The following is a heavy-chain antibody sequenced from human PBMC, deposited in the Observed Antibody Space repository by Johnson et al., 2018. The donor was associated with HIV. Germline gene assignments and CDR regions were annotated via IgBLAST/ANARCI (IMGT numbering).Heavy chain of an antibody. J-gene: IGHJ3*02. CDR1: EFTFSAHD. D-gene: IGHD3-22*01. Sequence: EVQLVESGGGLVQPGGSLRLSCAASEFTFSAHDMHWVRQTAGKGLEWVSGIGISGNTNYPGSVKGRFTISRDNSKNTVYLQMNSLRTEDTAVYYCARGITMIAVVKGDAFDIWGQGTMVTVSS. V-gene: IGHV3-13*01. CDR3: ARGITMIAVVKGDAFDI. CDR2: IGISGNT.